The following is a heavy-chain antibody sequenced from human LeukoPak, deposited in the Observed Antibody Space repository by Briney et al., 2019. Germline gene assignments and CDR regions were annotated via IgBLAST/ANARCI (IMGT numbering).Heavy chain of an antibody. Sequence: ASVKVSCRASGYTFTSYDINWVRQATGQGLEWMGWMNPNSGNTGYAQKFQGRVTMTRNTSISTAYMELSSLRSEDTAVYYCAGVAGDRTIFGVTEQLDYWGQGTLVTVSS. CDR1: GYTFTSYD. J-gene: IGHJ4*02. CDR2: MNPNSGNT. V-gene: IGHV1-8*01. CDR3: AGVAGDRTIFGVTEQLDY. D-gene: IGHD3-3*01.